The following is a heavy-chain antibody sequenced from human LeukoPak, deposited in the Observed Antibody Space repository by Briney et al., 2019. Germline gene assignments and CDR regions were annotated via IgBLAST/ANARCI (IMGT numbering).Heavy chain of an antibody. V-gene: IGHV1-2*02. Sequence: VASVKVSCKASGYTFTGYYMHWVRQAPGQGLEWMGWINPNSGGTNYAQKFQGRVTMTRDTSISTAYMELSRLRSDDTAVYYCARATRSGGFGELYNAFDIGGQGTMGTVS. J-gene: IGHJ3*02. CDR2: INPNSGGT. D-gene: IGHD3-10*01. CDR3: ARATRSGGFGELYNAFDI. CDR1: GYTFTGYY.